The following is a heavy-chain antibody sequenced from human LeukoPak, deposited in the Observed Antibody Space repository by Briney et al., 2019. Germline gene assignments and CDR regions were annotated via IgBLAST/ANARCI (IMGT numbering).Heavy chain of an antibody. CDR1: GYTFTSYA. CDR2: INAGNGNT. J-gene: IGHJ4*02. CDR3: ACSSTSPFGY. D-gene: IGHD2-2*01. V-gene: IGHV1-3*01. Sequence: ASVKVSCKASGYTFTSYAMHWVRQAPGQRLEWMGWINAGNGNTKYSRKFQGRVTITRDTSASTAYMELSSLRSEDTAVYYCACSSTSPFGYWGQGTLVTVSS.